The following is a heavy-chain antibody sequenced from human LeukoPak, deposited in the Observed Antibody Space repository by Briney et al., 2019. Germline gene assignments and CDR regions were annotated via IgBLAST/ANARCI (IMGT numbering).Heavy chain of an antibody. V-gene: IGHV3-48*02. D-gene: IGHD3-22*01. CDR1: GFPFSSYI. CDR3: TTHYYDD. J-gene: IGHJ4*02. CDR2: INSVGSTI. Sequence: GGSLRLSCAAAGFPFSSYIMNWVRQAPGKGLEWISYINSVGSTIYYADSVKGRFTISRDNAKNSLSLHMNSLRDEDTAIYYCTTHYYDDWGQGTLVTVSS.